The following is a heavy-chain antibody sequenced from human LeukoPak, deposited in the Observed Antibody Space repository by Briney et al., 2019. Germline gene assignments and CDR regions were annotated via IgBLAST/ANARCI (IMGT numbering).Heavy chain of an antibody. Sequence: SETLSLTCAVSGGSISSGGYSWSWIRQPPGKGLEWIGFIYHSGSTYYNPTLKSRVTISVDGSKNQLSLKLSSVTAADTAVYYCAREEGAQLSLWGQGTLVTISS. CDR3: AREEGAQLSL. V-gene: IGHV4-30-2*01. CDR1: GGSISSGGYS. J-gene: IGHJ4*02. D-gene: IGHD5-18*01. CDR2: IYHSGST.